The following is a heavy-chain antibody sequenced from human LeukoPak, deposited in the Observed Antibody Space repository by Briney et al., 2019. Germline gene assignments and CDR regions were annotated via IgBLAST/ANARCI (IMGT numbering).Heavy chain of an antibody. Sequence: ASVRVSCKASGYTFTGYYMHWVRQAPGQGLEWMGWINPNSGGTNYAQKFQGRVTMTRDTSISTAYMELSSLRSEDTAVYYCATARHYYDSSGYYASHFDYWGQGTLVTVSS. D-gene: IGHD3-22*01. CDR1: GYTFTGYY. J-gene: IGHJ4*02. CDR2: INPNSGGT. CDR3: ATARHYYDSSGYYASHFDY. V-gene: IGHV1-2*02.